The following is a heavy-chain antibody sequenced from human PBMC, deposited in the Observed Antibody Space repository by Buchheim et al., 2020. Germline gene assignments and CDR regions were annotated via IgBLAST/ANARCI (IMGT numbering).Heavy chain of an antibody. CDR1: GFTFSRYA. D-gene: IGHD1-26*01. CDR2: ISYDGSNK. CDR3: SSQWELFPY. V-gene: IGHV3-30*04. J-gene: IGHJ4*02. Sequence: QVQLVESGGGVVQPGRSLRLSCAASGFTFSRYAMHWVRQAPGKGLEWVAVISYDGSNKYYADSVKGRFTISRDSSKNKLILQMNSLRAEDTAVYYCSSQWELFPYWGQGTL.